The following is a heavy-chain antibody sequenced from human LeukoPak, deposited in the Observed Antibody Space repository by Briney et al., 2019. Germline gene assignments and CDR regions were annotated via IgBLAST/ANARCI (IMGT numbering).Heavy chain of an antibody. CDR1: GFTFSSYD. CDR2: ISGTGSTI. Sequence: PGRSLRLSCAASGFTFSSYDINCVRQAPGNWLELVSYISGTGSTIYYADSVQGRFTISRDNAKNSLYLQMNSLRAEDTAVYFCAREGSSYAPSQPFYFDYWGQGTLVTVSS. J-gene: IGHJ4*02. D-gene: IGHD3-10*01. V-gene: IGHV3-48*03. CDR3: AREGSSYAPSQPFYFDY.